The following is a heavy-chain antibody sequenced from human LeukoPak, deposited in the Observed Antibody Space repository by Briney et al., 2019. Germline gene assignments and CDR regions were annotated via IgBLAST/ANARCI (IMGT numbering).Heavy chain of an antibody. Sequence: SSVKVSCKASGGTFSSYAISWVRQGPGQGLEWMGGIIPIFGTANYAQKFQGRVTITTDESTSTAYMELSSLRSEDTAVYYCATHYDSSGYYYHRASDIWGQGTMVTVSS. J-gene: IGHJ3*02. CDR1: GGTFSSYA. V-gene: IGHV1-69*05. CDR3: ATHYDSSGYYYHRASDI. D-gene: IGHD3-22*01. CDR2: IIPIFGTA.